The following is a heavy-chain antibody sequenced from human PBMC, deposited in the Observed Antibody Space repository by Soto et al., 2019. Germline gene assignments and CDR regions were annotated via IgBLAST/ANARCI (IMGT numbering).Heavy chain of an antibody. CDR3: ARDSVSYSLDY. CDR1: GFTFSSYA. J-gene: IGHJ4*02. D-gene: IGHD1-26*01. V-gene: IGHV3-30-3*01. CDR2: ISYDGSNK. Sequence: QVQLVESGGGVDQPGRSLRLSCAASGFTFSSYAMHWVRQAPGKGLEWVAVISYDGSNKYYADSVKGRFTISRDNSKNTLYLQMNSLRAEDTAVYYCARDSVSYSLDYWGQGTLVTVSS.